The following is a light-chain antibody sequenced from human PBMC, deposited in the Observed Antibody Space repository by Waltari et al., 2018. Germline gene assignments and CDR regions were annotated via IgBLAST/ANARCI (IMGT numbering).Light chain of an antibody. CDR2: DAS. CDR1: QSVKNTY. CDR3: RQYSSSPPYT. J-gene: IGKJ2*01. V-gene: IGKV3-20*01. Sequence: EIVLTQSQGTLPLSQGEGATLPCRAGQSVKNTYLAWYHQKPGQAPRLLIFDASSRATGIPDRFSGRGSGTDFTLTISRLEPEDFAVYYGRQYSSSPPYTFGQGTKLEIK.